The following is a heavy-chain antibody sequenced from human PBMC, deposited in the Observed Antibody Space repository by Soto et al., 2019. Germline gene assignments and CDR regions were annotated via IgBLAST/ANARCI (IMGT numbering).Heavy chain of an antibody. J-gene: IGHJ4*02. V-gene: IGHV4-30-4*01. D-gene: IGHD6-6*01. Sequence: PSETLSLTCTVSGGSISSDDYYWSWIRQPPGKGLEWIGYIYYNGRTDHNPSLKSRIIISIDTSKNQFSLNLNSVSATDTAVYYCARDRSNSPDYFDYWGQGTLVTVSS. CDR1: GGSISSDDYY. CDR3: ARDRSNSPDYFDY. CDR2: IYYNGRT.